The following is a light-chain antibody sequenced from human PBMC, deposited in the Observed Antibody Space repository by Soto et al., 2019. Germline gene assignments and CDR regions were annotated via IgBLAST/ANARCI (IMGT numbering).Light chain of an antibody. CDR2: GST. CDR3: QSYDSSLTGSV. V-gene: IGLV1-40*01. Sequence: QSVLTQSPSVSGAPGQRVTISCTGSSSNIGKGYDVHWYQQLPGTAPKLLIYGSTVRPSGVPDRFSGSKSGTSASLAITGLQAEDEADYYCQSYDSSLTGSVFGGGTKVTVL. CDR1: SSNIGKGYD. J-gene: IGLJ3*02.